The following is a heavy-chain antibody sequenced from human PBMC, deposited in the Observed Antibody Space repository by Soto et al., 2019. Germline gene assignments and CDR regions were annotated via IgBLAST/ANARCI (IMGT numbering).Heavy chain of an antibody. CDR2: ISYDGRHK. D-gene: IGHD3-16*02. CDR1: GXXXXXXA. V-gene: IGHV3-30*04. J-gene: IGHJ4*02. Sequence: QXQLVESGEGXXXXGXXXXXXCAASGXXXXXXAMHXXXXXXGXGLEWVAXISYDGRHKYFADSVKGRFTISRNNSNNTQYLQMDSLRPEDTAVYDCERDQGVTFEGIIVPSADFWGQGTLVTVSS. CDR3: ERDQGVTFEGIIVPSADF.